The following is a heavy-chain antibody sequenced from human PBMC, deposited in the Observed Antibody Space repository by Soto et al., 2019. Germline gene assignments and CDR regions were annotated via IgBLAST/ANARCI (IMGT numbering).Heavy chain of an antibody. D-gene: IGHD4-17*01. J-gene: IGHJ6*02. V-gene: IGHV4-31*03. CDR2: IYYSGST. Sequence: SETLSLTCTVSGGSISSGGYYWSWIRQHPGKGLEWIGYIYYSGSTYYNPSLKSRVTISVDTSKNQFSLKLSPVTAADTAVYYCARDSLEDTTEGYYYYGMDVWGQGTTVTVSS. CDR3: ARDSLEDTTEGYYYYGMDV. CDR1: GGSISSGGYY.